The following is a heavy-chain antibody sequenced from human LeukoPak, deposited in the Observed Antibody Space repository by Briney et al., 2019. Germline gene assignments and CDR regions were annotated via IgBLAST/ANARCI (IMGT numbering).Heavy chain of an antibody. J-gene: IGHJ3*02. V-gene: IGHV3-74*01. CDR3: ARDREGLSI. CDR2: ISSDGRSV. CDR1: GFSFSHDW. Sequence: GGSLRLSCAASGFSFSHDWMDWVRQTPGKELVWVSRISSDGRSVTYADSVKGRFTTSRDNAKNTLYLQMNSLNAADTAVYYCARDREGLSIWGEGTLVLVSS.